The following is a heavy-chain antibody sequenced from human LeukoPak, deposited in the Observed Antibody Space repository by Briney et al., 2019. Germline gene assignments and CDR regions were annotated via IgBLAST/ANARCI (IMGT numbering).Heavy chain of an antibody. CDR1: GFTFTSYT. V-gene: IGHV3-30*02. CDR2: IWYDGSNK. CDR3: AKDGGSYSLDY. J-gene: IGHJ4*02. D-gene: IGHD1-26*01. Sequence: GGSLRLSCAASGFTFTSYTMNWVRQAPGKGLEWVAFIWYDGSNKYYTDSVKGRFTVSRDNSKNTVYLQMNTLRFEDTAMYYCAKDGGSYSLDYWGLGTLVTVSS.